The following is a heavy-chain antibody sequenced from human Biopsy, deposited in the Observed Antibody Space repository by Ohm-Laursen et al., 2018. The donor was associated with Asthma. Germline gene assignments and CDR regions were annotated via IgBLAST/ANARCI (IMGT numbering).Heavy chain of an antibody. D-gene: IGHD6-19*01. CDR2: IMTVFGTT. V-gene: IGHV1-69*01. CDR1: GGTLSNFA. CDR3: ARCQVGYSSGWSLLLKKIYYSGMDV. J-gene: IGHJ6*02. Sequence: SSVKVSCKAPGGTLSNFAISWVRQAPGQGLEWLGGIMTVFGTTNYAQKFQGRVTITADESTSTAYVEVTSLRSEDTAIYYCARCQVGYSSGWSLLLKKIYYSGMDVWGQGTAVTVSS.